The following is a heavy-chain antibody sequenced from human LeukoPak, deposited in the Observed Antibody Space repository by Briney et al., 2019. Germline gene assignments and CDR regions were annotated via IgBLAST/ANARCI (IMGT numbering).Heavy chain of an antibody. J-gene: IGHJ4*02. D-gene: IGHD3-22*01. V-gene: IGHV1-69*06. Sequence: SVKVSCKASGGTFSSYAISWVRQAPGQGLEWMGRITPIFGTANNAQKFQGRVTITADKSTSTAYMELSSLRSEDTAVYYCAREAGYYDSSGYLDFDYWGQGTLVTVSS. CDR1: GGTFSSYA. CDR3: AREAGYYDSSGYLDFDY. CDR2: ITPIFGTA.